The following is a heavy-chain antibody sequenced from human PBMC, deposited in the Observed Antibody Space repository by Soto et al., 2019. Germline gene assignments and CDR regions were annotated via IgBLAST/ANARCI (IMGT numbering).Heavy chain of an antibody. V-gene: IGHV1-18*01. Sequence: QVQLVQSGAEVKKPGASVKVSCKASGYTFTSYGISWVRQAPGQGLEWMGWISAYNGNTNYAQKLQGRVTMTTDTSTSTAYMELRSLRSDDTAVYYCARVSGYCSSTGCYPHVDYYYYMDVWGKGTTVTVSS. CDR1: GYTFTSYG. CDR3: ARVSGYCSSTGCYPHVDYYYYMDV. J-gene: IGHJ6*03. D-gene: IGHD2-2*01. CDR2: ISAYNGNT.